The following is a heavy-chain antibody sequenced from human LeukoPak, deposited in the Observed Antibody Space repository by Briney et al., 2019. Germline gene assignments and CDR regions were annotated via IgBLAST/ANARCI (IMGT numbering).Heavy chain of an antibody. D-gene: IGHD3-22*01. V-gene: IGHV4-59*08. CDR3: ARLVRTYYYDSSGYYWDY. Sequence: SETLSLTCTVSGVSISSYYWSCLRQPPGKGLEYIGYIYYSGSTNYNPSLKSRVTISVDTSKNQFSLKLRSVTAADMAVYYCARLVRTYYYDSSGYYWDYWGQGTLVTVSS. J-gene: IGHJ4*02. CDR2: IYYSGST. CDR1: GVSISSYY.